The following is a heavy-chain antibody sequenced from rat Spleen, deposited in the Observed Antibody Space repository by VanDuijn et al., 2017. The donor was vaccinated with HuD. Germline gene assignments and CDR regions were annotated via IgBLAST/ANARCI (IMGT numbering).Heavy chain of an antibody. CDR2: IKYDGSKT. V-gene: IGHV5-29*01. D-gene: IGHD1-4*01. J-gene: IGHJ4*01. Sequence: EVQLVESDGGLVQPGRSLKLSCAASGFTFSDYYMAWVRQAPTKGLEWVATIKYDGSKTYYRDSVKGRFTISRDNAKSTLYLQMNSLRSEDTATYYCARPGITSYVMDAWGQGASVTVSS. CDR3: ARPGITSYVMDA. CDR1: GFTFSDYY.